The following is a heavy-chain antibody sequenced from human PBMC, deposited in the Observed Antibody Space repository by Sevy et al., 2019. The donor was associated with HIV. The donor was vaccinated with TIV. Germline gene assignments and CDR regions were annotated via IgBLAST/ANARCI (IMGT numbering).Heavy chain of an antibody. CDR3: ASCYYYDSSGYPEWEYFQH. V-gene: IGHV4-30-4*01. J-gene: IGHJ1*01. CDR2: IHYTGGT. Sequence: SETLSLTCTVSGGSFTSSDSYWSWIRQPPGEGLEWIGYIHYTGGTYYNPFLKSRVAMSVDTSEKQFSLKLSFLTAADTAVYYCASCYYYDSSGYPEWEYFQHWGQGTLVTVSS. D-gene: IGHD3-22*01. CDR1: GGSFTSSDSY.